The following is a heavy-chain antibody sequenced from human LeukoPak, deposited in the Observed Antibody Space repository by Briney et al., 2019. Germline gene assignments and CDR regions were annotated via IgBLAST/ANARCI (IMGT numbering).Heavy chain of an antibody. CDR1: GFTFSSYG. CDR3: ARDPARYSGTPYFDY. J-gene: IGHJ4*02. D-gene: IGHD1-26*01. Sequence: GGSLRLSCAASGFTFSSYGMHWVRQAPGKGLGWVAVIWYDGSNKYYADSVKGRFTISRDNSKNTLYLQMNSLRAEDTAVYYCARDPARYSGTPYFDYWGQGTLVTVSS. V-gene: IGHV3-33*01. CDR2: IWYDGSNK.